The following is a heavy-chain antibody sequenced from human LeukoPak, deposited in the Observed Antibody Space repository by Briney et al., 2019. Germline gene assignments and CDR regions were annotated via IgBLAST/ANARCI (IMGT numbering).Heavy chain of an antibody. CDR3: ARIQGNGDYRDY. D-gene: IGHD4-17*01. CDR2: ISPDSGGT. CDR1: GYTFTGYY. J-gene: IGHJ4*02. Sequence: GASVKVSCEASGYTFTGYYIHWVRQAPGQGLERMGWISPDSGGTNYAQKFQGRVTMTRDTSISTAYMELRTLTSDDTAVYYCARIQGNGDYRDYWGQGTLVTVSS. V-gene: IGHV1-2*02.